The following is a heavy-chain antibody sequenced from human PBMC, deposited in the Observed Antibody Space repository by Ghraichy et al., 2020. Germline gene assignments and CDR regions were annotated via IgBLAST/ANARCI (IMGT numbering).Heavy chain of an antibody. D-gene: IGHD3-22*01. CDR3: AKEPTYDSSGYYFG. Sequence: GGSLRLSCAASGFTFSSYAMSWVRQAPGKGLEWVSAISGSGGSTYYTDSVKGRFTISRDNSKNTLYLQMNSLRAEDTAVYYCAKEPTYDSSGYYFGWGQGTLVTVSS. CDR1: GFTFSSYA. J-gene: IGHJ4*02. V-gene: IGHV3-23*01. CDR2: ISGSGGST.